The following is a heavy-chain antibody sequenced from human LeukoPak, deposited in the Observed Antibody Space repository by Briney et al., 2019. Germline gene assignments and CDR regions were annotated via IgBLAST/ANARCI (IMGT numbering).Heavy chain of an antibody. Sequence: GASVKVSCKASGYSFIGHHMHWVRQAPGQGPEWMRWTNPNTGGTKYAQKFQGRVTMTRDTSISTAYMELSSLTSDDTAVYFCASVEMATIGFEHWGQGTLVTVSS. V-gene: IGHV1-2*02. CDR2: TNPNTGGT. CDR3: ASVEMATIGFEH. D-gene: IGHD5-24*01. J-gene: IGHJ4*02. CDR1: GYSFIGHH.